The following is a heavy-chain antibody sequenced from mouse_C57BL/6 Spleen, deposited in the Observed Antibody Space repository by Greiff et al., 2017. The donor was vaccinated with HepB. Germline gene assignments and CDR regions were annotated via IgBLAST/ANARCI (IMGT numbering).Heavy chain of an antibody. D-gene: IGHD2-2*01. Sequence: VQLQQSGAELAKPGASVKLSCKASGYTFTSYWMHWVKQRPGQGLEWIGYINPSSGYTKYNQKFKDKATLTADKSSSTAYMQLSSLTYEDSAVYYCAIWLRRDYYAMDYWGQGTSVTVSS. V-gene: IGHV1-7*01. CDR1: GYTFTSYW. CDR2: INPSSGYT. J-gene: IGHJ4*01. CDR3: AIWLRRDYYAMDY.